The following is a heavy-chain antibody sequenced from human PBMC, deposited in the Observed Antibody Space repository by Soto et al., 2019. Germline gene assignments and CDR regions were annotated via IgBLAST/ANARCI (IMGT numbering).Heavy chain of an antibody. CDR3: ARVTIFDEAYGMDV. J-gene: IGHJ6*02. V-gene: IGHV4-30-4*01. CDR2: IYYSGST. CDR1: GDSISSGDYY. Sequence: SETLSLTCTVSGDSISSGDYYWSWIRQPPGKGLEWIGYIYYSGSTYYNPSLKSRVTISVDTSKNQFSLKLSSVTAADTAVYYCARVTIFDEAYGMDVWGQGTTVTVSS. D-gene: IGHD3-3*01.